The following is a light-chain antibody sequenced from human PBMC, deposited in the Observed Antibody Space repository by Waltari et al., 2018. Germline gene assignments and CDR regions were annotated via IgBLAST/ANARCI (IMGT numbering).Light chain of an antibody. V-gene: IGLV2-23*01. CDR1: GSDVGSYSL. CDR2: EGS. J-gene: IGLJ3*02. Sequence: QSALTQPASVSGFPGQSITISCSGTGSDVGSYSLVSWYQKQPGKAPKLIIYEGSERPSGVSSRFSGAKSGDTASLTISGLQPEDEADYYCCSYAGSNSWVFGRGTKLTVL. CDR3: CSYAGSNSWV.